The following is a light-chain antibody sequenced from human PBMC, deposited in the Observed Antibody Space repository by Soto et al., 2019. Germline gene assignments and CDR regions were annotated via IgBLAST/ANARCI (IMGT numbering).Light chain of an antibody. V-gene: IGKV3-20*01. CDR3: VQYGTSPTWT. CDR2: GAS. Sequence: IVLTQSPGTLSLSPGERATLSCRASQSLSDDSLAWYQQKPGQPPSLLIYGASRRATGIPDRFSGSGSGTDFTLTISRLEPGDFVVYYCVQYGTSPTWTFGQGTKVEIK. CDR1: QSLSDDS. J-gene: IGKJ1*01.